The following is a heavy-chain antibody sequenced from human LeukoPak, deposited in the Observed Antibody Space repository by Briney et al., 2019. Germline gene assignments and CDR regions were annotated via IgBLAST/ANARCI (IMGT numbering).Heavy chain of an antibody. CDR2: VYHSGST. D-gene: IGHD2-15*01. J-gene: IGHJ4*02. CDR3: ARDRCSGGSCYSGYFDY. V-gene: IGHV4-30-2*01. Sequence: TLSLTCAVSGGSISSGGYSWSWIRQPPGKGLEWIGYVYHSGSTYYNPSLKSRVTISVDRSKNQFSLKLSSVTAADTAVYYCARDRCSGGSCYSGYFDYWGQGTLVTVSS. CDR1: GGSISSGGYS.